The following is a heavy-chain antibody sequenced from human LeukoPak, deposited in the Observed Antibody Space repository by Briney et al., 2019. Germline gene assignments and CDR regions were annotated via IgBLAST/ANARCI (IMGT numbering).Heavy chain of an antibody. CDR2: INHSGST. J-gene: IGHJ4*02. CDR3: ARGVGTRDY. CDR1: GGSFSGYY. Sequence: SETLSLTCAVYGGSFSGYYWSWIRQPPGKGLEWIGEINHSGSTNYNPSLKSRVTISVDRSKNQFSLKLSSVTAADTAVYYCARGVGTRDYWGQGTLVTVSS. D-gene: IGHD1-1*01. V-gene: IGHV4-34*01.